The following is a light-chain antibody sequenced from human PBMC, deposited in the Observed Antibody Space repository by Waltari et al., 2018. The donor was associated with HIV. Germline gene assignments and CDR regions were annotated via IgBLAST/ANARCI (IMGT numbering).Light chain of an antibody. CDR3: CSCPRSGIRYV. J-gene: IGLJ1*01. Sequence: QSALTQPASVSGSPGQSITISCTGTSRNGGSDDRVSWYQQHPGEAPKLIIYEVTKRPSGVSNRFSGAKSGTTASLPISGLQAEDEADYYCCSCPRSGIRYVFGTGTKVTVL. V-gene: IGLV2-23*02. CDR1: SRNGGSDDR. CDR2: EVT.